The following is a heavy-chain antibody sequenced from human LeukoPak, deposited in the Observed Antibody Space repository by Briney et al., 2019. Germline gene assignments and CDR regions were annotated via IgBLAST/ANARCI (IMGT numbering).Heavy chain of an antibody. CDR1: GFNFSTYW. V-gene: IGHV3-7*01. J-gene: IGHJ4*02. CDR2: IKEDGSEI. D-gene: IGHD3-10*01. Sequence: PGGSLRLSCTASGFNFSTYWMTWVRQVPGKGLEWVANIKEDGSEIYYVDAVKGRFSISRDNAKTSLYLQMHSLSVADTGLYYCVTDQTGRHPYFFDYWAREHWSPSPQ. CDR3: VTDQTGRHPYFFDY.